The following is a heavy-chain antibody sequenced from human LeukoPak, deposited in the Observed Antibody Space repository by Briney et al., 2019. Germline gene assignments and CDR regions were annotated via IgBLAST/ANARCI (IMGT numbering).Heavy chain of an antibody. CDR2: INHSGST. V-gene: IGHV4-34*01. Sequence: SETLSLTCAVYGGSFSGYYWSWIRQPPGKGLEWIEEINHSGSTNYNPSLKSRVTISVDTSKNQFSLKLSSVTAADTAVYYCAREGIGSSSYWGQGTLVTVSS. CDR3: AREGIGSSSY. D-gene: IGHD6-13*01. CDR1: GGSFSGYY. J-gene: IGHJ4*02.